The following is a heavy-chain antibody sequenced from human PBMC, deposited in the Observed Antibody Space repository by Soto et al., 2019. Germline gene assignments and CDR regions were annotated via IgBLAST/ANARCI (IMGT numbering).Heavy chain of an antibody. D-gene: IGHD2-15*01. CDR3: ATRVVVAAANYYYYGMDV. CDR2: IYYSGST. CDR1: GGSISSSSYY. V-gene: IGHV4-39*01. J-gene: IGHJ6*02. Sequence: QLQLQESGPGLVKPSETLSLTCTVSGGSISSSSYYWGWIRQPPGKGLEWIGSIYYSGSTYYNPSLKSRVTISVDTSKNQFSLKLSSVTAADTAVYYCATRVVVAAANYYYYGMDVWGQGTTVTVSS.